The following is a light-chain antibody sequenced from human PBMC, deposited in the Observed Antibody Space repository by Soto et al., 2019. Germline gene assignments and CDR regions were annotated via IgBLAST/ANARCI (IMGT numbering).Light chain of an antibody. J-gene: IGKJ2*01. CDR1: QNLSRN. V-gene: IGKV3-15*01. Sequence: EMVKTQSPATLSVSPGERATLSCMASQNLSRNLAWYQQQPGQAPRLLIFYASTRATGIPARFSGSGSGTDFTLTISSLQSEDFAVYYCQQYDKWPHTFGQGTKLEIK. CDR2: YAS. CDR3: QQYDKWPHT.